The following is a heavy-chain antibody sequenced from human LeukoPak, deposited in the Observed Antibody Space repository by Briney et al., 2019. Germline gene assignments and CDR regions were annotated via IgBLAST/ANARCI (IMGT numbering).Heavy chain of an antibody. J-gene: IGHJ4*02. CDR2: IRSKAYGGTT. D-gene: IGHD2-15*01. CDR3: TRETVRVVVVAATYFDY. V-gene: IGHV3-49*04. Sequence: GGSLRLSCTASGFTFGDYAMSWVRQAPGKGLEWVGFIRSKAYGGTTEYAASVKGRFTISRDDSKSIAYLQMNSLKTEDTAVYYCTRETVRVVVVAATYFDYWGQGTLVTVSS. CDR1: GFTFGDYA.